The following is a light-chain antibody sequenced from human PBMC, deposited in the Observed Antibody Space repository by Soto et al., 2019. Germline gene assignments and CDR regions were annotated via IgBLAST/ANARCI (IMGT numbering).Light chain of an antibody. J-gene: IGLJ2*01. V-gene: IGLV2-14*01. CDR2: EVS. CDR1: NSDIGGFPY. CDR3: TSYTVFTTVL. Sequence: QSALTQPASVSGSPGQSITISCTGTNSDIGGFPYVSWYQQQPGKAPKLMIYEVSNRPSGVSNRFSGSKSGNTASLTISGLQAEDEADYYCTSYTVFTTVLFGGGTQLTVL.